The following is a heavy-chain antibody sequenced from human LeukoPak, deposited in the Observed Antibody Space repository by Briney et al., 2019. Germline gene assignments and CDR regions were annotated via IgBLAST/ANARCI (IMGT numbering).Heavy chain of an antibody. CDR2: IYDSGST. CDR1: GGSISSGGYS. CDR3: ARYGGSGTYFFDY. J-gene: IGHJ4*02. V-gene: IGHV4-30-2*01. D-gene: IGHD3-10*01. Sequence: SQTVSLTCAVSGGSISSGGYSWSWIRQPPGKGLEWIGYIYDSGSTYYNPSLKSRVTIPLDRSKNQFSLKLSSVTAADTAVYYCARYGGSGTYFFDYWGRGTLVTVSS.